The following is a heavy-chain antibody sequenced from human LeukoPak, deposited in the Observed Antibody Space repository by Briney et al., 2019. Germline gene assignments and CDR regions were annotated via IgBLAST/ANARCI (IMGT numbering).Heavy chain of an antibody. CDR3: ARDLVAFDY. V-gene: IGHV4-59*12. J-gene: IGHJ4*02. Sequence: SETLSLTCTVSGGSIRSYYWSWIRQPPGKGLEWIGHIYHNGSTNYNPSLKSRVTMSLDMSKNQFSLKLNSVTAADTAVYYCARDLVAFDYWGQGALVIVSS. CDR2: IYHNGST. CDR1: GGSIRSYY. D-gene: IGHD2-15*01.